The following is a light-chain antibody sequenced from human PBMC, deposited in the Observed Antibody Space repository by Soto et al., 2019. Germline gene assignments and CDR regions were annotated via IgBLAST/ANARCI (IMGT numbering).Light chain of an antibody. J-gene: IGLJ1*01. CDR1: SSDVGGYNY. CDR3: SSYTTSHTSPIV. V-gene: IGLV2-14*03. CDR2: DVS. Sequence: QSALTQPASVAGSPGQSITISCTGTSSDVGGYNYVSWYQHHPGKAPKLMIYDVSNRPSGVSNRFSGSKSGNTASLTISGLQPEDEADYYCSSYTTSHTSPIVFGTGTKLPVL.